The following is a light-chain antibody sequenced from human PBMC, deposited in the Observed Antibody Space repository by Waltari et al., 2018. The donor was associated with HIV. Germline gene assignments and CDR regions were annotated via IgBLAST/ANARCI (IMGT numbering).Light chain of an antibody. CDR3: QQSYSTTYT. CDR1: QSISRF. Sequence: DIQMTQSPSSLSASIGDRVTITWRASQSISRFLNCYQQKPEEGPDLLIYRASTLQHGVPSRFSGSGSWTDFTLTIISLQPEDFATYYCQQSYSTTYTFGQGTKLEIK. J-gene: IGKJ2*01. V-gene: IGKV1-39*01. CDR2: RAS.